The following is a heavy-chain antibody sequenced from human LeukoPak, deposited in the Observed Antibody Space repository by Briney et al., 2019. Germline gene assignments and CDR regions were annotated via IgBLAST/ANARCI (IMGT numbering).Heavy chain of an antibody. CDR1: EFTFSSYA. Sequence: GGSLRLSCAASEFTFSSYAMHWVRQAPGKGLEWVAVISYDGSNKYYADSVKGRFTISRDNSKNTLYLQMNSLRAEDTAVYYCARDQMVRGVNYYYYMDVWGKGTTVTVSS. D-gene: IGHD3-10*01. CDR2: ISYDGSNK. CDR3: ARDQMVRGVNYYYYMDV. J-gene: IGHJ6*03. V-gene: IGHV3-30*04.